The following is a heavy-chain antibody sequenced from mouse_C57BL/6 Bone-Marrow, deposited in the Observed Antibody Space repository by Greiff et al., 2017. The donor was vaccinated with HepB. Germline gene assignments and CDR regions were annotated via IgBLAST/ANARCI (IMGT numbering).Heavy chain of an antibody. Sequence: VQLQQPGAELVKPGASVKLSCKASGYTFTSYWMHWVKQRPGQGLEWIGMIHPNSGSTNYNEKFKSKATLTVDKSSSTAYMQLSSRTSEDSAVYYCARPYYYGSKDYFDYWGQGTTLTVSS. D-gene: IGHD1-1*01. CDR1: GYTFTSYW. CDR3: ARPYYYGSKDYFDY. V-gene: IGHV1-64*01. J-gene: IGHJ2*01. CDR2: IHPNSGST.